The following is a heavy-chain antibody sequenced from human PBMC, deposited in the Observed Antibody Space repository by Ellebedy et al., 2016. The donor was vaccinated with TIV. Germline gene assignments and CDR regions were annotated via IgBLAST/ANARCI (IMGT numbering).Heavy chain of an antibody. V-gene: IGHV1-18*04. Sequence: ASVKVSXXASGYTFTSYGISWVRQAPGQGLEWMGWISAYNGNTNYAQKLQGRVTMTTDTSTSTAYMELRSLRSDDTAVYYCARDLDYDFWSGWIYYGMDVWGQGTTVTVSS. CDR2: ISAYNGNT. J-gene: IGHJ6*02. CDR1: GYTFTSYG. CDR3: ARDLDYDFWSGWIYYGMDV. D-gene: IGHD3-3*01.